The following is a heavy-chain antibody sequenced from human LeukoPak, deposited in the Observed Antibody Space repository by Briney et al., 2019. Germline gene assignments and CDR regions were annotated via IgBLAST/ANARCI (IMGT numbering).Heavy chain of an antibody. V-gene: IGHV3-48*03. CDR3: AKGDTHYYFNPFDC. CDR2: ISSSGNTI. J-gene: IGHJ4*02. D-gene: IGHD3-22*01. Sequence: PGGSLRLSCAASEFTFTSYELNWVRQAPGKGLEWVSYISSSGNTISYADSVKGRFTISRDKSNNTVYLQMNSLRAEDTAVYYCAKGDTHYYFNPFDCWGQGTLVTVSS. CDR1: EFTFTSYE.